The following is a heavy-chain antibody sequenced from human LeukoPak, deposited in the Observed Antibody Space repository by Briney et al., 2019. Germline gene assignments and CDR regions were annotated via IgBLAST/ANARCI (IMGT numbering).Heavy chain of an antibody. Sequence: GGSLRLSCAASGFTFSNYWMHWVRQDPLKGLVWVSRINSDGGSTGYADSVKGRFTISRDNAKNTLYLQMNSLRAEDTALYYCARGGTSGSLIYWGQGTLITVSS. J-gene: IGHJ4*02. CDR1: GFTFSNYW. CDR2: INSDGGST. CDR3: ARGGTSGSLIY. V-gene: IGHV3-74*01. D-gene: IGHD1-26*01.